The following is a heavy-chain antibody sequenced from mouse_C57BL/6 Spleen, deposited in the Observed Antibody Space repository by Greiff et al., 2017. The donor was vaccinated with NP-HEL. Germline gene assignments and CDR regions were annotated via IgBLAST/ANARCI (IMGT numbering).Heavy chain of an antibody. Sequence: EVKLMESGGGLVQPGGSLSLSCAASGFTFTDYYMSWVRQPPGKALEWLGFIRNKANGYTTEYSASVKGRFTISRDNSQSILYLQMNALRAEDSATYYCARSPGGNYGWFAYWGQGTLVTVSA. J-gene: IGHJ3*01. CDR3: ARSPGGNYGWFAY. CDR1: GFTFTDYY. CDR2: IRNKANGYTT. V-gene: IGHV7-3*01. D-gene: IGHD2-1*01.